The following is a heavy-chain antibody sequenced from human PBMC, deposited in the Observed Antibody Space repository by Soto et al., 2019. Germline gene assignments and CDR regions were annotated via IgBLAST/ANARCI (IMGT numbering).Heavy chain of an antibody. J-gene: IGHJ4*02. D-gene: IGHD2-2*01. Sequence: QVQLVQSGAEVKNPGASVKVSCKASGYTFTDYGISWVRQAPGQGLEWMGWISTHNGDTKYARNLQGRLIMTTDTSTTTAYMELTSRRSDDTAVYYCAREYCISTSCYGSDFWGRGTLVTVSS. CDR1: GYTFTDYG. CDR3: AREYCISTSCYGSDF. CDR2: ISTHNGDT. V-gene: IGHV1-18*01.